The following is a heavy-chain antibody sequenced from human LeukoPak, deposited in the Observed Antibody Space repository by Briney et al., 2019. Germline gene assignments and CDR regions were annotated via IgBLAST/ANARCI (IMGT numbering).Heavy chain of an antibody. CDR3: ANITLVGGSPRDY. CDR1: GYTFISYA. D-gene: IGHD2-15*01. Sequence: GSVKVSCKASGYTFISYAMNWVRQAPGQGLGWMGWINTNTGNPTYAQGFTGRFVFSLDTSVSTAYLQISSLKAEDTAVYYCANITLVGGSPRDYWGQGTLVTVSS. CDR2: INTNTGNP. V-gene: IGHV7-4-1*02. J-gene: IGHJ4*02.